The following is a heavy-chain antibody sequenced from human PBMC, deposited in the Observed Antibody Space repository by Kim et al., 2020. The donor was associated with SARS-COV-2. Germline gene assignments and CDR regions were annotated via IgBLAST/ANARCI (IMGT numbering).Heavy chain of an antibody. CDR3: ARTGYYYYYYYYGMEV. CDR2: INHSGST. V-gene: IGHV4-34*01. D-gene: IGHD3-9*01. J-gene: IGHJ6*02. Sequence: SETLSLTCAVYGGSFRGYYWSWIRQPPGKGLEWIGEINHSGSTNYNTSLNSRVTISVDTSKNQYSLKLSSVTAADTAGYYCARTGYYYYYYYYGMEVWGQGTTVTVSS. CDR1: GGSFRGYY.